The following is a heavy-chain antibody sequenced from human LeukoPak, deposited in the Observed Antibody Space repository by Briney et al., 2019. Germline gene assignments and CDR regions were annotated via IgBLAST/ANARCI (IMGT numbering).Heavy chain of an antibody. D-gene: IGHD1-26*01. CDR1: GFTFSSYG. J-gene: IGHJ4*02. CDR2: IWYDGSDK. CDR3: AREVGARCNDY. V-gene: IGHV3-33*01. Sequence: PGGSLRLSCAASGFTFSSYGMHWVRQAPGKGLEWVAVIWYDGSDKYYADSVKGRFTISRDNSKNTLYLQMNSLRAEDTAVYYCAREVGARCNDYWGQGTLVTVSS.